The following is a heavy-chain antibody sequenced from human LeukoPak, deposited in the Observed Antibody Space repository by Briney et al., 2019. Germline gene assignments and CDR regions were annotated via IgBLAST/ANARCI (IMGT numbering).Heavy chain of an antibody. J-gene: IGHJ4*02. V-gene: IGHV3-7*01. CDR2: IKNDGSEE. CDR3: ARAIRGSAVDTGDR. CDR1: GFTLSRYW. D-gene: IGHD3-10*01. Sequence: SGGSLRLSCAASGFTLSRYWMRWVRQAPGKGLEGVANIKNDGSEEYYVDSVKGRFTISRDNARNSLFLQMNSLTVEDTAVYYCARAIRGSAVDTGDRWGQGTLVTVSS.